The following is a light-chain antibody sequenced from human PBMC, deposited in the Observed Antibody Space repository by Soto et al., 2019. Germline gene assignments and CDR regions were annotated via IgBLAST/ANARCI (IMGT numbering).Light chain of an antibody. CDR1: QDITDY. CDR2: DAS. V-gene: IGKV1-33*01. J-gene: IGKJ4*01. Sequence: DIQMTQSPSSLSASVGDRVTITCQASQDITDYLHWYQQKPGKAPRLLIYDASNLETGVPSRFSGSGSGTHFTFTITSLLPEDTATYYCQQSAALVLSFGGGTKVEIK. CDR3: QQSAALVLS.